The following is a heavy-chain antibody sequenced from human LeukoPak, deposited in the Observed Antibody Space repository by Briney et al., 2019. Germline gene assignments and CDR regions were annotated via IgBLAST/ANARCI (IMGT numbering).Heavy chain of an antibody. CDR3: ARVRSGWYPFDY. Sequence: PSETLSLTCTVSGGSISNYYWSWIRQPPGRGLEWIGYIYYTGSTNYNPSLTSRVTISVDTSKNQFSLKLSSVTAADTAVYYCARVRSGWYPFDYWGQGTLVTVSS. CDR1: GGSISNYY. J-gene: IGHJ4*02. CDR2: IYYTGST. D-gene: IGHD6-19*01. V-gene: IGHV4-59*01.